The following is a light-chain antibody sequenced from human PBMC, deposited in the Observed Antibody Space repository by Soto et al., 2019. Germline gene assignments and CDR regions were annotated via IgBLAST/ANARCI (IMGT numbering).Light chain of an antibody. CDR1: QSVLYSSNNKNY. CDR3: QQYFRPWT. V-gene: IGKV4-1*01. J-gene: IGKJ1*01. Sequence: DMVMTQSPDSLAVSLGERATINCKSSQSVLYSSNNKNYLAWYQQKPGQPPKLLIYWASTRESGVPDRFSGSGSGTDFTLTISSLQAEDVAVYFCQQYFRPWTFGHGTKVEIK. CDR2: WAS.